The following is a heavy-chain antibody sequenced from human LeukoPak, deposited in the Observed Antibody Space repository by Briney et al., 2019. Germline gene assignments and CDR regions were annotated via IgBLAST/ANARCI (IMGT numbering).Heavy chain of an antibody. J-gene: IGHJ4*02. D-gene: IGHD3-10*01. CDR3: ARPSYMVRGVMGY. Sequence: PGRSLRLSCAASGFTFSSYAMHWVRQAPGKGLEWVAVISYDGSNKYYADSVKGRFTISRDNSKNTLYLQMNSLRAEDTAVYYCARPSYMVRGVMGYWGQGTLVTVSS. CDR2: ISYDGSNK. V-gene: IGHV3-30-3*01. CDR1: GFTFSSYA.